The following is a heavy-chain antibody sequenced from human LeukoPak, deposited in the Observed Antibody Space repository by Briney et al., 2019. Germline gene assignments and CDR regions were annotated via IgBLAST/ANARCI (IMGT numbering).Heavy chain of an antibody. CDR2: IKQDGSEK. CDR1: GFTFSSYW. J-gene: IGHJ4*02. V-gene: IGHV3-7*01. D-gene: IGHD3-22*01. CDR3: ARDGASGWSYDSSGLGY. Sequence: PGGSLRLSCAASGFTFSSYWMSWVRQAPGKGLEWVANIKQDGSEKYYVDSVKGRFTISRDNAKNSLYLQMNSLRAEDTAVYYCARDGASGWSYDSSGLGYRGQGTLVTVSS.